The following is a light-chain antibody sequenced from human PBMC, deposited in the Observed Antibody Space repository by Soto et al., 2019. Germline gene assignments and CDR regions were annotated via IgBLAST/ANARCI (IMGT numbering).Light chain of an antibody. Sequence: VLTQPASVSGSPGQSITISCTGTSSDVGNYNYVSWYQQHPGKAPQLMIFQVSNRASGVSNRFSGSKSGDTASLTISGLQAEDEADYYCSSYTTSSTLYVFGTGTKVTVL. V-gene: IGLV2-14*01. CDR3: SSYTTSSTLYV. J-gene: IGLJ1*01. CDR2: QVS. CDR1: SSDVGNYNY.